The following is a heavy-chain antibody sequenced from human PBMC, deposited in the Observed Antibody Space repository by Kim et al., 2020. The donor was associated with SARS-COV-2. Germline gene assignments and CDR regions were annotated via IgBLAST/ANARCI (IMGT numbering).Heavy chain of an antibody. J-gene: IGHJ4*02. Sequence: GGSLRLSCAASGFSVSGYNMSWVRQGPGKGLEWVSVFYKGGDTYYADSVTGRFTISRDNSKNTLNLQMNSLRDEDTAVYYCARGNGYNFFDHWGQGTLVT. V-gene: IGHV3-53*01. D-gene: IGHD5-12*01. CDR2: FYKGGDT. CDR1: GFSVSGYN. CDR3: ARGNGYNFFDH.